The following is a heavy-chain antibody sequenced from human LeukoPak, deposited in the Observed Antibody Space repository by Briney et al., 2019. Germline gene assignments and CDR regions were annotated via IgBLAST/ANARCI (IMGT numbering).Heavy chain of an antibody. Sequence: GASVKVSCKPSGGTINDYAVYWVRQAPGQGLEWMARIIPLFGTVNYAQKFQDRLTVSADKSTNTAHMELSSLRFEDTAIYYYATPPPGYSFSNHYYYMDAWGRGTTVTVSS. J-gene: IGHJ6*03. CDR3: ATPPPGYSFSNHYYYMDA. CDR2: IIPLFGTV. V-gene: IGHV1-69*06. D-gene: IGHD1-1*01. CDR1: GGTINDYA.